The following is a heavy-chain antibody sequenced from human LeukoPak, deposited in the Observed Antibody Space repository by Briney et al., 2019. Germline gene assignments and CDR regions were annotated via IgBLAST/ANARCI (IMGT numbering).Heavy chain of an antibody. V-gene: IGHV3-21*01. Sequence: GGSLRLSCAASGFTFSSYSMNWVRQAPGKGLEWVSSISSSSSYIYYADSVKGRFTISRDNAKNSLYLQMNSLRAEDTAVYYCARSSIAADRFDYWGQGTLVTVSS. D-gene: IGHD6-13*01. CDR3: ARSSIAADRFDY. CDR2: ISSSSSYI. CDR1: GFTFSSYS. J-gene: IGHJ4*02.